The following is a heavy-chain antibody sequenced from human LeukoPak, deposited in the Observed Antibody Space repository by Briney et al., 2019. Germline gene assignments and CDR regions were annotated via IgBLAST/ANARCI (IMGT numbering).Heavy chain of an antibody. J-gene: IGHJ4*02. CDR3: ARWYCSSTSCQFDY. CDR1: GYTFTTYD. V-gene: IGHV1-8*03. D-gene: IGHD2-2*01. CDR2: MNPNSGNT. Sequence: GASVKVSSKASGYTFTTYDINWVRQATGQGLEWVGWMNPNSGNTGYAQKLQGRVTITRNTSISTAYTELSSLRSEDTAVYYCARWYCSSTSCQFDYWGQGTLVTVSS.